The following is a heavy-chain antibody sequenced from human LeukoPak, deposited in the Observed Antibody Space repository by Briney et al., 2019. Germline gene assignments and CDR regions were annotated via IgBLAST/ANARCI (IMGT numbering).Heavy chain of an antibody. CDR2: TSGSGGST. J-gene: IGHJ6*02. CDR1: GFSLISDA. Sequence: PGGSLRLSCAASGFSLISDAMSGVCQAPGKGLGWVSATSGSGGSTYYADSVKGQFTISRDNSKNTLYLQMNSLRAEDTAVYYCAKWDSSSRYYGMDVWGQGTTVTVSS. D-gene: IGHD6-6*01. CDR3: AKWDSSSRYYGMDV. V-gene: IGHV3-23*01.